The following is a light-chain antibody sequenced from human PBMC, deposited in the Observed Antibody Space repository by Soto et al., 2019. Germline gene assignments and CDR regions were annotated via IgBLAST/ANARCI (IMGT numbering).Light chain of an antibody. CDR3: SSYTGPRIVV. J-gene: IGLJ2*01. CDR2: AVS. Sequence: QSALTQPASMSGSPGQSITISCTGTSSDIGGYDYVSWYQQHPGKAPKLMISAVSERPSGVSDRFSCTKSGNTASLTISVLQADDEADYYGSSYTGPRIVVFGGGTKLTVL. V-gene: IGLV2-14*03. CDR1: SSDIGGYDY.